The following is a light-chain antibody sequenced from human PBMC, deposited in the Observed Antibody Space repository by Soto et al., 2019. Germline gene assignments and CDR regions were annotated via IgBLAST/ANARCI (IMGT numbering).Light chain of an antibody. Sequence: EMALTPSPGTLSLSPGERATLSCRASQSVSSSYLAWYQQKPGQAPRLLIYGASSRATGVPDRFSGSGSGTDFAITISRLEPEDFAVYDCQQYGSSPPFTFGEGTRLEIK. CDR3: QQYGSSPPFT. CDR1: QSVSSSY. V-gene: IGKV3-20*01. J-gene: IGKJ5*01. CDR2: GAS.